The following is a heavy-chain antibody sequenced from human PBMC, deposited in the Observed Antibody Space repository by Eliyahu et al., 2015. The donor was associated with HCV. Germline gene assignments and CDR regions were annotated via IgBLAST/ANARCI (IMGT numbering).Heavy chain of an antibody. D-gene: IGHD3-10*01. CDR2: INHSGST. V-gene: IGHV4-34*01. Sequence: QVQLQQWGAGLLKPSETLSLTCAVYGGSFSGYYWSWIRQPPGKGLEWIGEINHSGSTNYNPSLKSRVTISVDTSKNQFSLKLSSVTAADTAVYYCARRRFTMVRGVISLGRFDYWGQGTLVTVSS. J-gene: IGHJ4*02. CDR3: ARRRFTMVRGVISLGRFDY. CDR1: GGSFSGYY.